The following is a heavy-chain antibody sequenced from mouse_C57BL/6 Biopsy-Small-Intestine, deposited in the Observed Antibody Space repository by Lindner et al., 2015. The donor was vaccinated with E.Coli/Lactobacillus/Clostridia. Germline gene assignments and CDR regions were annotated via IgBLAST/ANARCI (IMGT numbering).Heavy chain of an antibody. CDR3: ARGNREYSSSSYDAFDI. CDR1: GYTFTSYG. V-gene: IGHV1-14*01. Sequence: SVKVSCKAAGYTFTSYGFHWVRQAPGQRLEWMGWINVGNGDTKYSQKFQGRVTITWDTSASTAYMELSSLKSEDTAVYYCARGNREYSSSSYDAFDIWGQGTMVTVSS. J-gene: IGHJ3*01. D-gene: IGHD6-2*01. CDR2: INVGNGDT.